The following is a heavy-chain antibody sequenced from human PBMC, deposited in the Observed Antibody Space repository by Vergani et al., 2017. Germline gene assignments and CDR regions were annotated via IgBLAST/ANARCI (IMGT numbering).Heavy chain of an antibody. CDR1: GGTFTSSA. Sequence: QMQLVQSGAEVKKPGSSVKVSCKASGGTFTSSAISWVRQAPGQGLEWMGGIIPIFGTANYAQKFQGRVTITADESTSTAYMELSSLRSEDTAVYYCARGFQQLVLWYFDYWGQGTLVTVSS. J-gene: IGHJ4*02. CDR2: IIPIFGTA. V-gene: IGHV1-69*01. CDR3: ARGFQQLVLWYFDY. D-gene: IGHD6-13*01.